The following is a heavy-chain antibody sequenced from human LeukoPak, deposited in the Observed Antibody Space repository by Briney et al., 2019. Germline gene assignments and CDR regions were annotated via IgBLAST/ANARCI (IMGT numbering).Heavy chain of an antibody. CDR2: ISSSSSYI. CDR3: ARDPNYYDNSGYFDY. V-gene: IGHV3-21*01. D-gene: IGHD3-22*01. J-gene: IGHJ4*02. Sequence: GGSLRLSCAASGFTLSSYSMNWVRQAPGKGLEWVSSISSSSSYICYADSVKGRFTISRDNSKNTLYLQMNSLRAEDTAVYYCARDPNYYDNSGYFDYWGQGTLVTVSS. CDR1: GFTLSSYS.